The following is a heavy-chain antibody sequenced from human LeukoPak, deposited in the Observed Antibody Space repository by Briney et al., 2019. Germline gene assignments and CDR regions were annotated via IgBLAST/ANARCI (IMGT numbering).Heavy chain of an antibody. J-gene: IGHJ4*02. CDR2: FDREDGET. CDR1: GYPLVELS. CDR3: AIRDYESDY. Sequence: ASVKVSCKVSGYPLVELSMHWVRQTPGKGLEWMGSFDREDGETIYAQRFQGRVTITADKSTSTAYMELSSLRSEDTAVYYCAIRDYESDYWGQGTLVTVSS. D-gene: IGHD4-17*01. V-gene: IGHV1-24*01.